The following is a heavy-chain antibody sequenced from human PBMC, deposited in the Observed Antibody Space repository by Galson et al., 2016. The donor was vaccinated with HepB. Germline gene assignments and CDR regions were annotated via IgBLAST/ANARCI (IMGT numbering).Heavy chain of an antibody. Sequence: SLRLSCAASGFTFSSYWMHWVRQSPEEGLVWVSHINSDGSTTAYAASVKGRFTVSRDTSKNTVDLQMNSLRVDDTAVYYCARDGCFTGTHTCYFDSWGQGTLVTVSS. CDR2: INSDGSTT. J-gene: IGHJ4*02. D-gene: IGHD3-9*01. CDR3: ARDGCFTGTHTCYFDS. V-gene: IGHV3-74*01. CDR1: GFTFSSYW.